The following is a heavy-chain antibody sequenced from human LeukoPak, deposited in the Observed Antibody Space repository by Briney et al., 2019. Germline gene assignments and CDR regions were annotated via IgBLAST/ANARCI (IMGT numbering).Heavy chain of an antibody. CDR3: ARGAGARPSFFDY. J-gene: IGHJ4*02. CDR1: GGSFSIYY. D-gene: IGHD6-6*01. CDR2: IYTSGNT. Sequence: SETLSLTCTVSGGSFSIYYWSWIRQPAGKGLEWIGRIYTSGNTYYNPSLKSRVTISVDTSKNQFSLKLSSVTAADTAVYYCARGAGARPSFFDYWGQGTLVTVSS. V-gene: IGHV4-4*07.